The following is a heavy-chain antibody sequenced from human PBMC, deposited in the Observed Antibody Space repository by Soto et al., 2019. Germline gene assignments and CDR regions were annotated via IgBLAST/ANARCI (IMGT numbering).Heavy chain of an antibody. D-gene: IGHD1-26*01. J-gene: IGHJ4*02. Sequence: SETLSLTCAVSGGSISSFYWTWMRQSAGKGLEWIGRIYSSGTTNYNPSLKGRVTMSVDTSKNQFSLSLSSVTAADTAVYYCARDRIVGTSYFDYWGQGSLVTVSS. CDR2: IYSSGTT. CDR1: GGSISSFY. CDR3: ARDRIVGTSYFDY. V-gene: IGHV4-4*07.